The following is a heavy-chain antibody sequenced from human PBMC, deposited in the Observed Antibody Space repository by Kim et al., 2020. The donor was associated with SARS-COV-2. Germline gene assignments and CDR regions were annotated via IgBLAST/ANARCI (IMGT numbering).Heavy chain of an antibody. V-gene: IGHV3-23*01. J-gene: IGHJ6*02. CDR1: GFTFSSYA. Sequence: GGSLRLSCAASGFTFSSYAMSWVRQAPGKGLEWVSAISGSGGSTYYADSVKDRFTISRDNSKNTLYLQMNSLRAEDTAVYYCAKEMLGHYSNYVGSYGMDVWGQGTTVTVS. CDR3: AKEMLGHYSNYVGSYGMDV. CDR2: ISGSGGST. D-gene: IGHD4-4*01.